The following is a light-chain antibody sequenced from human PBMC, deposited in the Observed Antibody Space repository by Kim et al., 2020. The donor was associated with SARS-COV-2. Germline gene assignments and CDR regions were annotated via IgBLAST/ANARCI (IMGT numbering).Light chain of an antibody. V-gene: IGLV3-19*01. Sequence: SSELTQDPVVSVALGQTVRITCQGDSLRSYYATWYQQKPGQAPLLVIYGRNNRPSGIPDRFSGSASGNTASLTISGTQAEDEADFYCQSRDSGGKVLFGGGTQLTVL. CDR2: GRN. J-gene: IGLJ2*01. CDR3: QSRDSGGKVL. CDR1: SLRSYY.